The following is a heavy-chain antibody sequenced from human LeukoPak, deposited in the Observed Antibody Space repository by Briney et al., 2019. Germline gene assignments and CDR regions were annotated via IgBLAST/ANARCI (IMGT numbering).Heavy chain of an antibody. D-gene: IGHD3-10*01. CDR1: GFTFSDYY. CDR3: ARFYGSGSYYGYYYYGMDV. Sequence: GGSLRLSCAASGFTFSDYYMSWIRQAPGRGLEWVSYISSSRSYTNYADSVKGRFTISRDNAKNSLYLQMNSLRAEDTAVYYCARFYGSGSYYGYYYYGMDVWGQGTTVTVSS. V-gene: IGHV3-11*06. J-gene: IGHJ6*02. CDR2: ISSSRSYT.